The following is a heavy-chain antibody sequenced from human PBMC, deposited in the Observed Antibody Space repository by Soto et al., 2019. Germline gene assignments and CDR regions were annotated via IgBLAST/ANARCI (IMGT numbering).Heavy chain of an antibody. J-gene: IGHJ4*02. CDR3: AREGTSGSYFRLFDY. Sequence: GASVKVSCKASGYTFTSYGISWVRQAPGQWLEWMGWISAYNGNTNYAQKLQGRVTMTTDTSTSTAYMELRSLRSDDTAVYYCAREGTSGSYFRLFDYWGQGTLVTVSS. D-gene: IGHD1-26*01. CDR2: ISAYNGNT. V-gene: IGHV1-18*01. CDR1: GYTFTSYG.